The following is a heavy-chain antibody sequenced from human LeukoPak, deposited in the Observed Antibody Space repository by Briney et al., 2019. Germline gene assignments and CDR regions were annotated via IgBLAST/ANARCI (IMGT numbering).Heavy chain of an antibody. CDR1: GFTFSSYW. Sequence: GGSLRLSCAASGFTFSSYWMHWVRQAPGKGLVWVSRINSDGSSTSYADSVKGRFTISRGNAKNTLYLQMNSLRAEDTAVYYCARRRWSTPNDAFDIWGQGTMVTVSS. D-gene: IGHD4-23*01. V-gene: IGHV3-74*01. CDR3: ARRRWSTPNDAFDI. CDR2: INSDGSST. J-gene: IGHJ3*02.